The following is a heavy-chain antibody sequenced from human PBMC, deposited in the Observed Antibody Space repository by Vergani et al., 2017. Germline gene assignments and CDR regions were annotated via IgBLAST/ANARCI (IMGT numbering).Heavy chain of an antibody. D-gene: IGHD1-20*01. V-gene: IGHV1-46*01. CDR2: INPSGGNT. CDR3: ARAYGRYDWFDY. J-gene: IGHJ4*01. CDR1: GYTFSSDY. Sequence: QVQLVQSGAEVKKPGASVKVSCKASGYTFSSDYMHWVRQAPGQGLEWMAMINPSGGNTIYAQKFQGRVTMTRDTSTSTVYMELSSLRSEDTAVYYCARAYGRYDWFDYWGQRTLVTVSS.